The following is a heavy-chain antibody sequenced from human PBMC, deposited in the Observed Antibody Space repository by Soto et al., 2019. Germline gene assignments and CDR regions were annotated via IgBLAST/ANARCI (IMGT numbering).Heavy chain of an antibody. CDR2: ISYGGDT. CDR3: TTKVYGILAPGVGV. D-gene: IGHD2-8*01. CDR1: NHY. Sequence: NHYFIRIRKPPGKGLEWIGNISYGGDTSYNPSLKSRVIISVDTSKNQVSLNLVPVTAADSVVYVCTTKVYGILAPGVGVCGEGT. J-gene: IGHJ6*02. V-gene: IGHV4-59*08.